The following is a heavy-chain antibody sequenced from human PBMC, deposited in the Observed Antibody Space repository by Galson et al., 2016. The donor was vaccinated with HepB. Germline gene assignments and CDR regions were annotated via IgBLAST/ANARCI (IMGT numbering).Heavy chain of an antibody. CDR2: INPSNGDT. CDR3: ATETSNGRPDPFDI. V-gene: IGHV1-2*02. J-gene: IGHJ3*02. Sequence: SVKVSCKASAYRFTGRTMHWVRQAPGQGLEWLGWINPSNGDTVYAQKFRGRVTMVRDETSIITVYMELSGLASDDTSMYFCATETSNGRPDPFDIWGQGTMVTVSS. CDR1: AYRFTGRT. D-gene: IGHD2-8*01.